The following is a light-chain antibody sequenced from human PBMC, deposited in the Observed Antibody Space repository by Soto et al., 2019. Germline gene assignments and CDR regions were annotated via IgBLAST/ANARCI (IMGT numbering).Light chain of an antibody. CDR3: QQYHNLVT. CDR1: QSISSW. J-gene: IGKJ1*01. Sequence: DIQMTQSPSTLSASVGDRVIITCRASQSISSWLAWYQQKPGKPPKLLIYDVSSLEGGVPSRFSGSGSGTEFSLTISSLQPDDFATYHCQQYHNLVTFGQGTKVDIK. CDR2: DVS. V-gene: IGKV1-5*01.